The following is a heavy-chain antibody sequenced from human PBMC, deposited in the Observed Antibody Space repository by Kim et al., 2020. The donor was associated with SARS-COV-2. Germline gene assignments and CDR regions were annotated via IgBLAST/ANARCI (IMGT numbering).Heavy chain of an antibody. V-gene: IGHV3-30*04. D-gene: IGHD6-13*01. CDR2: ISYDGSNK. J-gene: IGHJ5*02. CDR3: ARDRIAAAGNNWFDP. CDR1: GFTFSSYA. Sequence: GGSLRLSCAASGFTFSSYAMHWVRQAPGKGLEWVAVISYDGSNKYYADSVKGRFTISRDNSKNTLYLQMNSLRAEDTAVYYCARDRIAAAGNNWFDPWG.